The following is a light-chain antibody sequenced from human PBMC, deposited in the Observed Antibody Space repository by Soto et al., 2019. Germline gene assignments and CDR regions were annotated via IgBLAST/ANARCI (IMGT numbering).Light chain of an antibody. CDR2: EVT. V-gene: IGLV2-8*01. CDR3: SSYAGSNNLD. Sequence: VLSQPRSASSSHAPSVTNSCNGTSSEVGGYDYVSWYQQHPGKAPKLMIYEVTKRPSGVPDRFSGSKSGNTASLTVSGLQAEDEADYYCSSYAGSNNLDFGTGTKVTVL. CDR1: SSEVGGYDY. J-gene: IGLJ1*01.